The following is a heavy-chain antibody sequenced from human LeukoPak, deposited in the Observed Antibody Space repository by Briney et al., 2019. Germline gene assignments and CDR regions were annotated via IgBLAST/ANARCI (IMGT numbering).Heavy chain of an antibody. V-gene: IGHV1-18*01. CDR3: AKARILQWLADYFDY. J-gene: IGHJ4*02. Sequence: ASVKVSCKASGYTFTSNGITWVRQAPRQGLEWMGWISAYNGNTNYAQKLQGRVTMTTDTSTSTAYMELRSLRSDDTAVYYCAKARILQWLADYFDYWGQGTLVTVSS. CDR1: GYTFTSNG. CDR2: ISAYNGNT. D-gene: IGHD6-19*01.